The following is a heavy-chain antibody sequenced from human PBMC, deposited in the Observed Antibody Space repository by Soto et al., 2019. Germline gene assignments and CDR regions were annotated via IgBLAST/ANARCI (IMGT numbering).Heavy chain of an antibody. Sequence: GGSLKLSCAASGFTFSNYAMSWVRQAPGRGLEWVSALGGSDGSTFYGDSVEGRFTISRDNSKNALYLQINSLRAEDTAVYYCAKDRNSGNNPHFDSWGQGTLVTVSS. D-gene: IGHD1-26*01. V-gene: IGHV3-23*01. CDR3: AKDRNSGNNPHFDS. CDR2: LGGSDGST. CDR1: GFTFSNYA. J-gene: IGHJ4*02.